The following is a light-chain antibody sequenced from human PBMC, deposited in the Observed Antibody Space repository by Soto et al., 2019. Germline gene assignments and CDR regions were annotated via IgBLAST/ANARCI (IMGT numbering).Light chain of an antibody. Sequence: DIQMTQSPSTLSAFVGDRVTITCRASQSVGSWLAWYQQKPGKATKFLIYKASILESGVPSRFSGSGSGTEFTLTISSLQPDDFATYYCQQYDTYSTTFGQGTKVEI. J-gene: IGKJ1*01. CDR3: QQYDTYSTT. V-gene: IGKV1-5*03. CDR2: KAS. CDR1: QSVGSW.